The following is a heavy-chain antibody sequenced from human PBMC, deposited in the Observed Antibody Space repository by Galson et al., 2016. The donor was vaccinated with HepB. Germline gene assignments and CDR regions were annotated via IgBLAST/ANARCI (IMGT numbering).Heavy chain of an antibody. CDR2: TSGSGGST. V-gene: IGHV3-23*01. J-gene: IGHJ4*02. CDR3: AKYHSVNYAHFDY. Sequence: SLRLSCAASGFTFSSYAMTWVRQAPGKGLEWVSGTSGSGGSTYYADSVKGRFTISRDNSKNTLYLQMNSLRAEDTAVYYCAKYHSVNYAHFDYWGQGTLVTVSS. CDR1: GFTFSSYA. D-gene: IGHD4-11*01.